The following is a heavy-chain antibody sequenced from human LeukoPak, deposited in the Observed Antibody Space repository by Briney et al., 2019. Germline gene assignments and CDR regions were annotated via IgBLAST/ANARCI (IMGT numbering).Heavy chain of an antibody. J-gene: IGHJ4*02. CDR1: GYTFTGYY. CDR3: ARGYSYGPNRDYFDY. D-gene: IGHD5-18*01. CDR2: INPNSGGT. Sequence: ASVKVSCKASGYTFTGYYMHWVRQAPGQGLEWMGWINPNSGGTNYAQKFQGRVTMTRDTSISTAYMELGRLRSDDTAVYYCARGYSYGPNRDYFDYWGQGTLVTVSS. V-gene: IGHV1-2*02.